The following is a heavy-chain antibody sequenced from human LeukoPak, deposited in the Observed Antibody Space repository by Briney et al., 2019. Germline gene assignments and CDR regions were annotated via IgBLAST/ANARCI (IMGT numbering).Heavy chain of an antibody. CDR2: ISYDGSNK. Sequence: GGSLRLSCAASGFTFSSYGMHWVRQAPGKGLEWVAVISYDGSNKYYADSVKGRFTISRDNSKNTLYLQMNSLRAEDTAVYYCARDDCSGGSCYWIHWGQGTLVTVSS. CDR3: ARDDCSGGSCYWIH. V-gene: IGHV3-30*03. D-gene: IGHD2-15*01. J-gene: IGHJ4*02. CDR1: GFTFSSYG.